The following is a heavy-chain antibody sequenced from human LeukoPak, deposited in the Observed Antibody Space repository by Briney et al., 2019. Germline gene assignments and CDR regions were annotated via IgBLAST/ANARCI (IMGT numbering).Heavy chain of an antibody. CDR2: IYTGGTT. Sequence: PGGSLRLSCAASGFTVSANDMSWVRQSPGKGLEWVSVIYTGGTTNYADSVKGRFTISRDNSKNTLYLQMNSLRAEDTAVYYCASRVTTGYWGQGTLVTVSS. D-gene: IGHD1-14*01. J-gene: IGHJ4*02. CDR1: GFTVSAND. V-gene: IGHV3-66*01. CDR3: ASRVTTGY.